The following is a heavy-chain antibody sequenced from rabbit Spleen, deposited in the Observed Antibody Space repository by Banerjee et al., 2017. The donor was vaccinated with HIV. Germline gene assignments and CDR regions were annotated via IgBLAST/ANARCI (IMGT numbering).Heavy chain of an antibody. CDR1: GFSFSSSYY. D-gene: IGHD1-1*01. J-gene: IGHJ2*01. V-gene: IGHV1S40*01. Sequence: QSLEESGGDLVKPGTSLTLTCTASGFSFSSSYYMCWVRQAPGKGLEWIACIYDGGSGSTDYARWAKGRFTISKSSSTTVTLQMTSLTAADTATYFCASNYVNAFDPWGPGTLVTVS. CDR2: IYDGGSGST. CDR3: ASNYVNAFDP.